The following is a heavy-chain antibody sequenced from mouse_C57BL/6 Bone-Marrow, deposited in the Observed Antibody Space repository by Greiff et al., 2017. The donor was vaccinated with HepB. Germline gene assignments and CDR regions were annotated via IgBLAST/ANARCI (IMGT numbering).Heavy chain of an antibody. D-gene: IGHD1-1*01. CDR2: ISDGGSYT. Sequence: DVMLVESGGGLVKPGGSLKLSCAASGFTFSSYAMSWVRQTPEKRLEWVATISDGGSYTYYPDNVKGRFTISRDNAKNNLYLQMSHLKSEDTAMYYCARVDYYGSSHWYFDVWGTGTTVTVSS. CDR3: ARVDYYGSSHWYFDV. J-gene: IGHJ1*03. V-gene: IGHV5-4*03. CDR1: GFTFSSYA.